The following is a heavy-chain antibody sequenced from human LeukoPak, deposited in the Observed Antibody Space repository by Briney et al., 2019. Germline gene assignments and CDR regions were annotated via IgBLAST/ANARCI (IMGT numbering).Heavy chain of an antibody. CDR2: ISGSGGST. D-gene: IGHD4-23*01. CDR1: GFTFGSYA. CDR3: ANDYGGNSDYYGMDV. V-gene: IGHV3-23*01. Sequence: GGSLRLSCAASGFTFGSYAMSWVRQAPGKGLEWVSAISGSGGSTYYADSVKGRFTISRDNSKNTLYLQMNSLRAEDTAVYYCANDYGGNSDYYGMDVWGQGTTVTVSS. J-gene: IGHJ6*02.